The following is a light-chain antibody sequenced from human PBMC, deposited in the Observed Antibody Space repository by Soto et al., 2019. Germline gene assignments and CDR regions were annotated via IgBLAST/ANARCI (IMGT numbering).Light chain of an antibody. J-gene: IGLJ1*01. CDR2: DVS. V-gene: IGLV2-14*01. CDR3: SSYTSSSTLKV. CDR1: SSDVGGYNY. Sequence: QSALTQPASVSGSPGQSITISCTGTSSDVGGYNYVSWFQQHPGKAPKLMIYDVSNRPSGVSNRFSGSKSCNTASLTISGLQAEDEADYYCSSYTSSSTLKVFGTGNKLTVL.